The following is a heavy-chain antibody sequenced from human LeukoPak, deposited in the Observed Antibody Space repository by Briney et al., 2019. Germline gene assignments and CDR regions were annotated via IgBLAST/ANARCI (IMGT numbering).Heavy chain of an antibody. V-gene: IGHV3-11*01. Sequence: PGGSLRLSCAASGFTFSDYYMSWIHQAPGEGLEWVSYISSSGSTIYYADSVKGRFTISRDNAKNSLYLQMNSLRAEDTAVYYCASSPPFLGFDYWGQGTLVTVSS. D-gene: IGHD7-27*01. J-gene: IGHJ4*02. CDR2: ISSSGSTI. CDR1: GFTFSDYY. CDR3: ASSPPFLGFDY.